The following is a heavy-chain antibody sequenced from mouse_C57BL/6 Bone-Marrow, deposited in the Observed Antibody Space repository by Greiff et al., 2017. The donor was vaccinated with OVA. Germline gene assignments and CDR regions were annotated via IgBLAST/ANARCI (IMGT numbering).Heavy chain of an antibody. CDR3: ASRYYYGSTWFAY. V-gene: IGHV1-81*01. D-gene: IGHD1-1*01. J-gene: IGHJ3*01. CDR1: GYTFTSYG. Sequence: VKLQESGAELARPGASVKLSCKASGYTFTSYGISWVKQRTGQGLEWIGEIYPRSGNTYYNEKFKGKATLTADKSSSTAYMELRSLTSEDSAVYFCASRYYYGSTWFAYWGQGTLVTVSA. CDR2: IYPRSGNT.